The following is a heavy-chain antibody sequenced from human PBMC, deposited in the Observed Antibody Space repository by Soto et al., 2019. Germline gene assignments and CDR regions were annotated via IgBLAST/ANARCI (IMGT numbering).Heavy chain of an antibody. J-gene: IGHJ4*02. CDR2: ISSSGSTI. V-gene: IGHV3-48*03. Sequence: EVQLVESGGGLVQPGGSLRLSCAASGFTFSSYEMNGVRQAPGKGLEWVSYISSSGSTIYYADSVKGRFTISRDNAKNSLYLQMNSLRAEDTAVYYCARGGQWLAIDYWGQGTLVTVSS. CDR1: GFTFSSYE. D-gene: IGHD6-19*01. CDR3: ARGGQWLAIDY.